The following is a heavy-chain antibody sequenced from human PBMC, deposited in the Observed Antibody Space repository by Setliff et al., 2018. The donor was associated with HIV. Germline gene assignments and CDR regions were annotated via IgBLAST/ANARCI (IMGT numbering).Heavy chain of an antibody. V-gene: IGHV3-48*02. J-gene: IGHJ4*01. CDR1: GFSFSNSW. CDR2: IGSSNHGI. CDR3: ASFYGDYGY. D-gene: IGHD3-10*01. Sequence: PGGSLRLSCAASGFSFSNSWMTWVRQAPGKGLEWVAHIGSSNHGIHYTASVQGRFTVSRDNANNLLFLQMNNLRDEDTAVYYCASFYGDYGYWGHGTQVTVSS.